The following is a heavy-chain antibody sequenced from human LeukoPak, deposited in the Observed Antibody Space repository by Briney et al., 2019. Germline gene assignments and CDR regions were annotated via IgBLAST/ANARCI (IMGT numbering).Heavy chain of an antibody. D-gene: IGHD6-13*01. CDR1: GGSISSYY. Sequence: PSETLSLTCTVSGGSISSYYWSWIRQPPGKGLEWIGYIYYSGSTNYNPSLKSRVTISVDTSKNQFSLKLSSVTAADTAVYYCARRDGYSSSWYPGWFDPWGQGTLVTVSS. V-gene: IGHV4-59*08. J-gene: IGHJ5*02. CDR3: ARRDGYSSSWYPGWFDP. CDR2: IYYSGST.